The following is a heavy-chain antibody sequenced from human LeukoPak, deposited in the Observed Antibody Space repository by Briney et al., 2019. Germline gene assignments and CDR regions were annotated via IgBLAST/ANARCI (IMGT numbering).Heavy chain of an antibody. D-gene: IGHD3-3*02. Sequence: GSLRLSCAASGFTFSSYTMNWVRQAPGKGLEWIGEINQSGSTNYNPSLKRRVTISVDTSKNQFSLKLSSVTAADTAVYYCARGRIGLLQGGPYYFDYWGQGTLVTVSS. CDR1: GFTFSSYT. CDR2: INQSGST. J-gene: IGHJ4*02. V-gene: IGHV4-34*01. CDR3: ARGRIGLLQGGPYYFDY.